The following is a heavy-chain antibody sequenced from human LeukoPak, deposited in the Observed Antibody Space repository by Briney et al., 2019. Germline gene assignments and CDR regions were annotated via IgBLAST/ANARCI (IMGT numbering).Heavy chain of an antibody. CDR2: INPDSGGT. CDR3: ARLAGDFYDSSGYYYRYYFDY. CDR1: GYTFTSYG. J-gene: IGHJ4*02. V-gene: IGHV1-2*02. Sequence: ASVKVSCKASGYTFTSYGVSWVRQAPGQGLEWMGWINPDSGGTNYAQKFQGRVTMTRDTSISTAYMELSRLRSDDTAVYYCARLAGDFYDSSGYYYRYYFDYWGQGTLVTVSS. D-gene: IGHD3-22*01.